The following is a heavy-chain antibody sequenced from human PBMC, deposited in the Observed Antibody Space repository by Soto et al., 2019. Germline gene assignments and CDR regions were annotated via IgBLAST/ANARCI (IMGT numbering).Heavy chain of an antibody. D-gene: IGHD2-2*01. CDR2: IYPGDSNT. CDR3: ARQGYCSNTVCYYVDY. Sequence: PGESLKISCTGSGYSFTNYWIGWVRQMPGKGLEWMGIIYPGDSNTRYSPSFQGQVTISADKSISTAYLQWSSLKASDTAMYFCARQGYCSNTVCYYVDYERRGPLVFASS. V-gene: IGHV5-51*01. J-gene: IGHJ4*01. CDR1: GYSFTNYW.